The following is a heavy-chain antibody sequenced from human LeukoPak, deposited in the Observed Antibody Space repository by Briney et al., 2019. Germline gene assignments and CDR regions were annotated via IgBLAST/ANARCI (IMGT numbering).Heavy chain of an antibody. D-gene: IGHD3-22*01. CDR2: IYYSGST. J-gene: IGHJ5*02. V-gene: IGHV4-59*11. CDR1: GGSISSHY. CDR3: ATLYDSSAYTYWLDP. Sequence: PSETLSLTCTVSGGSISSHYWSWIRQTPGKGLEWIGYIYYSGSTKYNPSPKSRVTISVDTSKNHFSLKLSSVTAADAALYYCATLYDSSAYTYWLDPWGQGTLVNVSS.